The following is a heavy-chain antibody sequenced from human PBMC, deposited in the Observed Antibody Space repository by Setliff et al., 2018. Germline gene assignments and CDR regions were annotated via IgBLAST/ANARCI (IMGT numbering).Heavy chain of an antibody. CDR2: NSA. CDR1: GYNFITFG. V-gene: IGHV1-18*01. Sequence: ASVKVSCKTSGYNFITFGISWVRQAPGQGLEWMVWNSAYAQKFQGRVTMTTDTPTSTAYMELRSLRTDDTAVYYCARGPPDFVVVPAAAKFDYWGQGTLVTVSS. CDR3: ARGPPDFVVVPAAAKFDY. J-gene: IGHJ4*02. D-gene: IGHD2-2*01.